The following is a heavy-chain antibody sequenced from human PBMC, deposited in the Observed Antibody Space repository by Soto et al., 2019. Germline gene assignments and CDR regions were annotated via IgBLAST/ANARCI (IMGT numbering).Heavy chain of an antibody. CDR2: INPNSGGT. CDR1: GYTFTGYY. J-gene: IGHJ5*02. V-gene: IGHV1-2*04. D-gene: IGHD4-4*01. Sequence: ASVKVSCKASGYTFTGYYMHWVRQAPGQGLEWMGWINPNSGGTNYAQKFQGWVTMTRDTSISTAYMELSRLRSDDTAVYYCARDLFYSNHQQNWFDPWGQGTLVTVSS. CDR3: ARDLFYSNHQQNWFDP.